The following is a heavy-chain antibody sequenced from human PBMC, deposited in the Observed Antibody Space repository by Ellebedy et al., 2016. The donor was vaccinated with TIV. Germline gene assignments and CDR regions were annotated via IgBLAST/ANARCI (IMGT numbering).Heavy chain of an antibody. CDR3: ARDRSANSH. CDR1: GFTFSDYY. D-gene: IGHD2-21*01. V-gene: IGHV3-11*01. Sequence: GESLKISCAASGFTFSDYYMTWIRQAPGQGLEWIPYISNSGSIINYADSVRGRFTVSRDNVKNALYLQMNSLRAEDTAVYYCARDRSANSHWGQGTLVTVSS. CDR2: ISNSGSII. J-gene: IGHJ4*02.